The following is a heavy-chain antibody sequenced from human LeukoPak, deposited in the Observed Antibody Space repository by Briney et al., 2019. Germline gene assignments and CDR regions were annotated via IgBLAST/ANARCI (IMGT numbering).Heavy chain of an antibody. V-gene: IGHV4-59*01. CDR3: ARDDRPYYDFWSGYSGDYYMDV. J-gene: IGHJ6*03. CDR1: GGSISSYC. D-gene: IGHD3-3*01. CDR2: IYYSGST. Sequence: SETLSLTCTVSGGSISSYCWSWIRQPPGKGLEWIGYIYYSGSTNYNPSLKSRVTISVDTSKNQFSLKLSSVTAADTAVYYCARDDRPYYDFWSGYSGDYYMDVWGKGTTVTVSS.